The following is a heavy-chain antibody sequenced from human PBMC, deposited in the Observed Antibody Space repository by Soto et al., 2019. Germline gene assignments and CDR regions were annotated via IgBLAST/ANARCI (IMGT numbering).Heavy chain of an antibody. D-gene: IGHD3-10*01. CDR1: GYTFTSYG. CDR3: ARDAEVQVPHYYYYGMDV. V-gene: IGHV1-18*01. J-gene: IGHJ6*02. Sequence: QVQLVQSGAEVKKPGASVKVSCKASGYTFTSYGISWVRQAPGQGLEWMGWMSPFNGDTDYAQRLQGRVTMTTDTSTSTAYMELRSLRSDDTAVYYWARDAEVQVPHYYYYGMDVWGQGTTVTVSS. CDR2: MSPFNGDT.